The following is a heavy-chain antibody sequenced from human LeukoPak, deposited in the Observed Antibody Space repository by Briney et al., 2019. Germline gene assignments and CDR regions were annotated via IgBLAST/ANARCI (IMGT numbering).Heavy chain of an antibody. D-gene: IGHD2-21*02. CDR1: GFTFSSYS. CDR3: ARDGGPLAYCGGDCYSVLSFFDY. Sequence: GGSLRLSCAASGFTFSSYSMNWVRQAPGKGLEWVSYISSSSSTIYYADSVKGRLTISRDNAKNSLYLQMNSLRDEDTAVYYCARDGGPLAYCGGDCYSVLSFFDYWGQGTLVTVSS. J-gene: IGHJ4*02. CDR2: ISSSSSTI. V-gene: IGHV3-48*02.